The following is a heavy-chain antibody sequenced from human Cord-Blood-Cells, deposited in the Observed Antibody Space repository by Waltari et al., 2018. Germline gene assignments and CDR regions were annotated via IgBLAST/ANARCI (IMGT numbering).Heavy chain of an antibody. CDR3: ARGGGRDMRDGYNDY. Sequence: VQPVGSGGGLIQPGGYLRLSCAASGFTVSSHYMSWVRQAPGKGLGWVSVIYSGGSTYDSDSVKGRFTISRDNSKNTLCLQMNSLRAEDTAVYYCARGGGRDMRDGYNDYWDQGTLVTVSS. V-gene: IGHV3-53*01. CDR1: GFTVSSHY. D-gene: IGHD5-12*01. CDR2: IYSGGST. J-gene: IGHJ4*02.